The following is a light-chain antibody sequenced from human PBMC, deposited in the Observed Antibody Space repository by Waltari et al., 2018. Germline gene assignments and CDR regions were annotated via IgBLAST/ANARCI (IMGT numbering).Light chain of an antibody. CDR1: QSLLYTSNNKNY. CDR2: WAS. Sequence: VMTQPSDPLAVPLGEGATINCKTSQSLLYTSNNKNYLAWYQQKPGQPPKILIYWASIREAGVPERFSGSGSWTDFTLTISSLQAEDVAAYFCLQYLHTPRTFGQGTKVEIK. V-gene: IGKV4-1*01. CDR3: LQYLHTPRT. J-gene: IGKJ1*01.